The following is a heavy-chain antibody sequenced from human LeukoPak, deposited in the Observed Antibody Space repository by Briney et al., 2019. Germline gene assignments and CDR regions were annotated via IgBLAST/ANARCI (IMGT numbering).Heavy chain of an antibody. CDR1: GGSISSSSYY. CDR2: IYYSGST. CDR3: ARRGDGYNSPRFDY. V-gene: IGHV4-39*01. D-gene: IGHD5-24*01. J-gene: IGHJ4*02. Sequence: SETLSLTCTVSGGSISSSSYYWRWIRQPPGKGLEWIGSIYYSGSTYYNPSLKSRVPISVDTSKNQFSLKLSSVTAADTAVYYCARRGDGYNSPRFDYWGQGTLVTVSS.